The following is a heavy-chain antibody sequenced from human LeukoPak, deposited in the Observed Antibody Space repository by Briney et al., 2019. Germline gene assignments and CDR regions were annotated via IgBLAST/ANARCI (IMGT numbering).Heavy chain of an antibody. CDR2: IYYSGST. CDR3: TRDSSGYDWFYDY. V-gene: IGHV4-39*07. Sequence: SETLSLTCTVSGGSISSSSYYWGWIRQPPGKGLEWIGSIYYSGSTYYNPSLKSRVTISVDTSKNQFSLMLSSVTAADTAVYYCTRDSSGYDWFYDYWGQGTLVTVSS. D-gene: IGHD5-12*01. CDR1: GGSISSSSYY. J-gene: IGHJ4*02.